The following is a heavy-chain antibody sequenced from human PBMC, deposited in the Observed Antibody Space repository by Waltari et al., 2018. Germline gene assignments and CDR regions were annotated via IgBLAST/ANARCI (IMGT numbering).Heavy chain of an antibody. J-gene: IGHJ1*01. V-gene: IGHV4-61*02. D-gene: IGHD1-7*01. CDR2: IYSSGAV. Sequence: QVQLQESGPGLVKPTHTLSLTCTVSGEPISDDVSRWTYWSWIRQSAGQGLEWIGHIYSSGAVDYNPSLRSRVTISLDTPKSHFTLKLTSVTAADTAVYYCANRGVGNYFKYFRLWSPGTLVTVSS. CDR1: GEPISDDVSRWTY. CDR3: ANRGVGNYFKYFRL.